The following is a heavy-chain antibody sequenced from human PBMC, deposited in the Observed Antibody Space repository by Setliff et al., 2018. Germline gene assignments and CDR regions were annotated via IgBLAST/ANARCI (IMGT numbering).Heavy chain of an antibody. CDR3: ARHLSYSGETMDV. J-gene: IGHJ6*03. Sequence: SETLSLTCRVSGGSISSTTHYWGWIRQPPGKGLDWIGNINYSGSSYYNPSLKSRVTISVDTSKKYFFLNLTSVTAADTAVYYCARHLSYSGETMDVWGKGTTVTVSS. V-gene: IGHV4-39*01. CDR1: GGSISSTTHY. D-gene: IGHD5-12*01. CDR2: INYSGSS.